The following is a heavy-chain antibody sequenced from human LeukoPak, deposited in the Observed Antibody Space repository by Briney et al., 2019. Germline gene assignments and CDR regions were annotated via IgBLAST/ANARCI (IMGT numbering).Heavy chain of an antibody. CDR1: GFTFSSYA. J-gene: IGHJ5*02. D-gene: IGHD5-12*01. CDR2: ISGSGGST. Sequence: GGSLRLSCAASGFTFSSYAMSWVRQAPGKGLEWVSAISGSGGSTYYADSVKGRFTISRDNSKNTLYLQMNSLRAEDTAVYYCAKGGGGYDSTWLDPWGQGTLVTVSS. V-gene: IGHV3-23*01. CDR3: AKGGGGYDSTWLDP.